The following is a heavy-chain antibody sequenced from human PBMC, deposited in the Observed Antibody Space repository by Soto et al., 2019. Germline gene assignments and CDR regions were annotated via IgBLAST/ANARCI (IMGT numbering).Heavy chain of an antibody. CDR1: GFTFSSYG. Sequence: HPGGSLRLSCAASGFTFSSYGMHWVRQAPGKGLEWVAVISYDGSNKYYADSVKGRFTISRDNSKNTVYLQMNSLRTEDTAVYYCATDSRKEYTSSWLDYWGQGSLVTVSS. D-gene: IGHD6-6*01. J-gene: IGHJ4*02. CDR3: ATDSRKEYTSSWLDY. CDR2: ISYDGSNK. V-gene: IGHV3-30*03.